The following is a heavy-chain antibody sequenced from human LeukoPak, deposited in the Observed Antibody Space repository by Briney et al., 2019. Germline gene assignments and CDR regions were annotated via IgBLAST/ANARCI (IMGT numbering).Heavy chain of an antibody. J-gene: IGHJ4*02. Sequence: ASVTVSCKTSGYTFTDYYMHWVRQAPGQGLEWMGWINPKTGGTDYAQKFQGRVTMTRDTSISTAYMELSRLRSDDTALYYCTREVRLPAALLDYWGLGTLVTVSS. CDR2: INPKTGGT. D-gene: IGHD2-2*01. CDR1: GYTFTDYY. CDR3: TREVRLPAALLDY. V-gene: IGHV1-2*02.